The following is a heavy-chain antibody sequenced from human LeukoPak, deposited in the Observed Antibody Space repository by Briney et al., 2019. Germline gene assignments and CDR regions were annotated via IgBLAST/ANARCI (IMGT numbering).Heavy chain of an antibody. J-gene: IGHJ5*02. D-gene: IGHD2-15*01. CDR1: GFTFSSYA. CDR3: AKPGGASYCSGGSCYASWFDP. V-gene: IGHV3-23*01. Sequence: GGSLRLSCAASGFTFSSYAMSWVRQAPGKGLEWVSAISGSGGSTYYADSVKGRFTISRDNSKNTLYLQMNSLRAEDTAVYYCAKPGGASYCSGGSCYASWFDPWGQGTLVTVSS. CDR2: ISGSGGST.